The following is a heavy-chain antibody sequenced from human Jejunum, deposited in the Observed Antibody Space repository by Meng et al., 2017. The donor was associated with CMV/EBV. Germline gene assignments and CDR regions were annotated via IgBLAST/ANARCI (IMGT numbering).Heavy chain of an antibody. J-gene: IGHJ3*02. CDR3: STVNGHAFDI. D-gene: IGHD2-8*01. CDR2: IKQDGSER. CDR1: GLTLSSYG. Sequence: CAAAGLTLSSYGMTWVRQAPGKGLEWVANIKQDGSERYYVDSVKGRFTISRDNAKNSLYLQMNSLRADDTAVYYCSTVNGHAFDIWGQGTTVTVSS. V-gene: IGHV3-7*01.